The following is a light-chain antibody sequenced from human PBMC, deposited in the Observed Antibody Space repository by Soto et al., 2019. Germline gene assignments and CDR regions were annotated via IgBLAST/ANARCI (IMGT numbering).Light chain of an antibody. CDR3: QQYNKWPLT. V-gene: IGKV3-15*01. CDR2: HAS. J-gene: IGKJ4*01. Sequence: EIVMTQSPATLSVSPGERATLSCRASQSVYSTLAWYQQKPGQDPSLLIYHASTRATGIPARFSGSGSGTEFTLTISSLQSEDFAVYYCQQYNKWPLTFGGGTKLAIK. CDR1: QSVYST.